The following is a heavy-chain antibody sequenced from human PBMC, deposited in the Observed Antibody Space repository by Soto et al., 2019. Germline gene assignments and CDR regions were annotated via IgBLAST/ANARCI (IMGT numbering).Heavy chain of an antibody. D-gene: IGHD3-10*01. J-gene: IGHJ4*02. CDR1: GFTFTSYP. Sequence: GASVKVSCKTSGFTFTSYPFSWVRQAPGQGLEWMGWVNTYDGTTNIAQRFQDRITLTTDKSAATLFMELTRLTPDDTAVYYCAREYYGTATWIDNWGQGTLVTVSS. V-gene: IGHV1-18*04. CDR3: AREYYGTATWIDN. CDR2: VNTYDGTT.